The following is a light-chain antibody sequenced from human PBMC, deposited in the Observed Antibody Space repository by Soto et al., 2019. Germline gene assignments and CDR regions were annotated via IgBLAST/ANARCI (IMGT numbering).Light chain of an antibody. CDR2: VESSGNY. Sequence: QTVVTQSSSASASLGSSVKLTCTLSSGRSSYSIAWHQQQPGKAPRYLMKVESSGNYNKESGVPDRFSGSSSGADRYLTISNLQFEDEADYYCETWDSNTWVFGGGTKVTVL. CDR1: SGRSSYS. J-gene: IGLJ3*02. CDR3: ETWDSNTWV. V-gene: IGLV4-60*02.